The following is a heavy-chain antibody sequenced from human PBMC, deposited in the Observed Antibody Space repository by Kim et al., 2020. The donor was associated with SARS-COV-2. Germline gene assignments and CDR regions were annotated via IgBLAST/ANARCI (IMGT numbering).Heavy chain of an antibody. CDR3: ARDKDYYGSGSYYNWFDP. V-gene: IGHV5-10-1*01. Sequence: GESLKISCKGSGYSFTSYWISWVRQMPGKGLEWMGRIDPSDSYTNYSPSFQGHVTISADKSISTAYLQWSSLKASDTAMYYCARDKDYYGSGSYYNWFDPWGQGTLVTVSS. CDR1: GYSFTSYW. D-gene: IGHD3-10*01. CDR2: IDPSDSYT. J-gene: IGHJ5*02.